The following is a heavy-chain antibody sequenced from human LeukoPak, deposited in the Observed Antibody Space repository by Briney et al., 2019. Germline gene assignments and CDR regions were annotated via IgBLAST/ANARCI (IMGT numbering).Heavy chain of an antibody. CDR1: GFTFSFYW. CDR2: ISYDGSNK. D-gene: IGHD3-3*01. Sequence: PGGSLRLSCAASGFTFSFYWMSWVRQAPGKGLEWVAVISYDGSNKYYADSVKGRFTISRDNSKNTLYLQMNSLRAEDTAVYYCAREFSVATPPYFDYWGQGTLVTVSS. CDR3: AREFSVATPPYFDY. V-gene: IGHV3-30-3*01. J-gene: IGHJ4*02.